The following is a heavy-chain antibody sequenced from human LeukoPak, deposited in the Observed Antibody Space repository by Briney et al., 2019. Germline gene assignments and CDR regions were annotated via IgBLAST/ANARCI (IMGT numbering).Heavy chain of an antibody. Sequence: SETLSLTCAVYGGSFSGYYWSWIRQPPGKGLEWIGEINHSGSTNYNPSLKSRVTISVDTSKNQFSLKLSSVTAADTAVYYCASRAGYDAFDIWGQGTMVTVSS. CDR3: ASRAGYDAFDI. CDR2: INHSGST. D-gene: IGHD2-15*01. J-gene: IGHJ3*02. V-gene: IGHV4-34*01. CDR1: GGSFSGYY.